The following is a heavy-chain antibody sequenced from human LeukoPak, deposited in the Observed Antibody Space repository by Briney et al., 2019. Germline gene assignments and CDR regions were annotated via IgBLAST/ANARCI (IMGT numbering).Heavy chain of an antibody. J-gene: IGHJ4*02. CDR1: GYTFTSYD. CDR2: MNPNSGNT. D-gene: IGHD6-13*01. Sequence: ASVKVSCKASGYTFTSYDINWVRQATGQGLEWMGWMNPNSGNTGYAQKFQGRVTMTRNTSISTAYMELSSLRSEDTAVYYCARGLRRISSCPLHYWGQGTLVTVSS. CDR3: ARGLRRISSCPLHY. V-gene: IGHV1-8*01.